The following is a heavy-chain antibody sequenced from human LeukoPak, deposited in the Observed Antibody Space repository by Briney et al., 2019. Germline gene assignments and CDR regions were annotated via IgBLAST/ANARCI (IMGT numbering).Heavy chain of an antibody. J-gene: IGHJ6*02. D-gene: IGHD3-16*02. CDR3: ALRIRLGELSPPDV. CDR2: IIPIFGIA. V-gene: IGHV1-69*04. Sequence: SVKVSCKASGGTFSSYAISWVRQAPGQGLEWMGRIIPIFGIANYAQKFQGRVTITADKSTSTAYMELSSLRSEDTAVYYCALRIRLGELSPPDVWGQGTTATVSS. CDR1: GGTFSSYA.